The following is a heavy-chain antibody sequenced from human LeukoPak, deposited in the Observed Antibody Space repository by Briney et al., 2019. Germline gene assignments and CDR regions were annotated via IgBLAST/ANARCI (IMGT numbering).Heavy chain of an antibody. CDR1: GGSISSSSYY. CDR3: ARAPGTTYFDY. V-gene: IGHV4-39*07. CDR2: IYYSGST. J-gene: IGHJ4*01. D-gene: IGHD1-1*01. Sequence: NASETLSLTCTVSGGSISSSSYYWGWIRQPPGKGLEWIGSIYYSGSTYYNPSLKSRVTISVDTSKNQFSLKLSSVTAADTAVYYCARAPGTTYFDYWGQEPWSP.